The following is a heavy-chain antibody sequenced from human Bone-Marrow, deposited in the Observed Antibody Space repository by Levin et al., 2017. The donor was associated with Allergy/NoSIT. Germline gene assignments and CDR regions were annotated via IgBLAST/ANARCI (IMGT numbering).Heavy chain of an antibody. J-gene: IGHJ4*02. Sequence: AGGSLRLSCAASGFTFSSYWMSWVRQAPGKGLEWVANIKQDGSEKYYVDSVKGRFTISRDNAKNSLYLQMNSLRAEDTAVYYCARDIAAPRPPHFDYWGQGTLVTVSS. V-gene: IGHV3-7*01. CDR2: IKQDGSEK. CDR3: ARDIAAPRPPHFDY. CDR1: GFTFSSYW. D-gene: IGHD6-13*01.